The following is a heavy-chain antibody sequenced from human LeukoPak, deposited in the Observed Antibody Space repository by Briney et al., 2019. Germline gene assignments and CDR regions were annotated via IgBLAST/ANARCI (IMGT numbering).Heavy chain of an antibody. D-gene: IGHD6-13*01. J-gene: IGHJ4*02. CDR3: ASSPLRAAAGTTFDY. Sequence: SENLSLTCTVSGGSISSYYWSWIRQPPGKGLEWIGYIYYSGSTNHNPSLKSRVTISVDTSKNQFSLKLSSVTAADTAVYYCASSPLRAAAGTTFDYWGQGTLVTVSS. CDR1: GGSISSYY. CDR2: IYYSGST. V-gene: IGHV4-59*08.